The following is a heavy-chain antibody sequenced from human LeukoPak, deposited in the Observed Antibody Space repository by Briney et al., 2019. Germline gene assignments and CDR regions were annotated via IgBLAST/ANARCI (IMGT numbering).Heavy chain of an antibody. CDR3: ARGEGYYGSGSYYKNWFDP. V-gene: IGHV5-51*01. CDR1: GYSFTSYW. CDR2: IYPGDSDT. J-gene: IGHJ5*02. Sequence: GESLKISCKGSGYSFTSYWIGWVRQMPGKGLEWMGIIYPGDSDTRYSLSFQGQVTISADKSISTAYLQWSSLKASDTAMYYCARGEGYYGSGSYYKNWFDPWGQGTLVTVSS. D-gene: IGHD3-10*01.